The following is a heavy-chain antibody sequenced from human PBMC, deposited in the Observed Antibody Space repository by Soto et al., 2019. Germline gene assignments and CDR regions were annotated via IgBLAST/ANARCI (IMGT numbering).Heavy chain of an antibody. Sequence: QVQLVQSGAEVKKPGSSVKVSCKASGGTFSSYTISWVRQAPGQGLEWMGRIIPILGIANYAQKFQGRVTIHADKSTSTAYMELSSLRSEDTAVYYFARGEVTAGYCSSTSCYGGWFGPWGQGTLVTVSS. CDR2: IIPILGIA. D-gene: IGHD2-2*03. V-gene: IGHV1-69*02. CDR3: ARGEVTAGYCSSTSCYGGWFGP. CDR1: GGTFSSYT. J-gene: IGHJ5*02.